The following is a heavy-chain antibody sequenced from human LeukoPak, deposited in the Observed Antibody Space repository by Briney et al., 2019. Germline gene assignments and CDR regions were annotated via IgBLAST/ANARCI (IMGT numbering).Heavy chain of an antibody. CDR1: GFTFSSYG. Sequence: GGSLRLSCAASGFTFSSYGMHWVRQAPGKGLEWVAFIRYDGSNKYYADSVKGRFTIPRDNSKNTLYLQMNSLRAEDTAVYYCARDPGVTTVTTSAFDIWGQGTMVTVSS. CDR3: ARDPGVTTVTTSAFDI. V-gene: IGHV3-30*02. CDR2: IRYDGSNK. D-gene: IGHD4-17*01. J-gene: IGHJ3*02.